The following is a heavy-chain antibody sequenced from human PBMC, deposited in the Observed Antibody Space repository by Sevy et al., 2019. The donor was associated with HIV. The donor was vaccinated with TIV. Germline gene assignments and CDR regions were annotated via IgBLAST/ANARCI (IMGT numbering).Heavy chain of an antibody. CDR3: AREGCTKPHDY. J-gene: IGHJ4*02. CDR1: GFTFNIYS. CDR2: LSFGCGKI. Sequence: GGSLRLSCAASGFTFNIYSMSWVRQTPGKGLEWVATLSFGCGKIKHADSVKGRFTMSRDDSKNALYLQMNNLRVDDTAIYYCAREGCTKPHDYWGQGTLVTVSS. V-gene: IGHV3-23*01. D-gene: IGHD2-8*01.